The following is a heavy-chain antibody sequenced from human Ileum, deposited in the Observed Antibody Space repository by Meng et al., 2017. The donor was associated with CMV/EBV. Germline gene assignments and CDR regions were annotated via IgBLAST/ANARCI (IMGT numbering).Heavy chain of an antibody. D-gene: IGHD1-26*01. V-gene: IGHV3-72*01. CDR3: VRGGELNRFDD. J-gene: IGHJ4*02. Sequence: AASGFTFSAHYMDWVRQAPGKGLEWVGRSRNKANSYTTEYAASVKGRFSISRDDSKKSLFLQMDSLKTEDTAVYYCVRGGELNRFDDWGQGTLVTVSS. CDR2: SRNKANSYTT. CDR1: GFTFSAHY.